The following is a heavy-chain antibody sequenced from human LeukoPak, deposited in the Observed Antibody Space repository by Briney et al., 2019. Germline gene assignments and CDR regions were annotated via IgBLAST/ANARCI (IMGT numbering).Heavy chain of an antibody. V-gene: IGHV1-69*04. CDR3: ASSSSGYSY. CDR1: GGTFSSYA. CDR2: IIPILGIA. Sequence: ASVKVSCKASGGTFSSYAISWVRQAPGQGLEWMGRIIPILGIANYAQKFQGRVTITADKSTSTAYMELSSLRSEDTTVYYCASSSSGYSYWGQGTLVTVSS. J-gene: IGHJ4*02. D-gene: IGHD3-22*01.